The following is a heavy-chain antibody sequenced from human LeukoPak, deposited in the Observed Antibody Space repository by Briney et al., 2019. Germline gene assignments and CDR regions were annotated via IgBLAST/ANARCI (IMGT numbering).Heavy chain of an antibody. CDR3: ARARYQLLPPTNYYYYMDV. CDR1: GGTFSSYA. Sequence: SVKVSCKASGGTFSSYAISWVRQAPGQGLEWMGGIIPIFGTANYAQKFQGRVTITAGESTSTAYMELSSLRSEDTAVYYCARARYQLLPPTNYYYYMDVWGKGTTVTVSS. V-gene: IGHV1-69*01. J-gene: IGHJ6*03. D-gene: IGHD2-2*01. CDR2: IIPIFGTA.